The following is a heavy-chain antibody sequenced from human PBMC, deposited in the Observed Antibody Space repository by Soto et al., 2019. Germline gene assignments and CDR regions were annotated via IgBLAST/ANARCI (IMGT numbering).Heavy chain of an antibody. D-gene: IGHD3-22*01. CDR3: ARGARYYYDSSGYYFDY. Sequence: ASVKVSCKASGYTFPSLVIIWGRQAPGQGLEWIGWISAYNGNTNYAQKLQGRVAMTTDTSTSTAYMELRSLRSDDTAVYYCARGARYYYDSSGYYFDYWGQGTLVTVSS. V-gene: IGHV1-18*01. CDR1: GYTFPSLV. CDR2: ISAYNGNT. J-gene: IGHJ4*02.